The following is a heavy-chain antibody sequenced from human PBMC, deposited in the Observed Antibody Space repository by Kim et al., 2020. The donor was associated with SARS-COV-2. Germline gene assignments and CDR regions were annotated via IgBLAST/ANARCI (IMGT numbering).Heavy chain of an antibody. Sequence: GGSLRLSCAASGFTFSDSPIHWVRQASGKGLEWVGRIRSRVYSYATSYAASVKGRFTIYRDDSESTAYLQMNSLKTEDTAVYYCTRIPGTTLAFWHAFDVWGQGTMVTVSS. J-gene: IGHJ3*01. CDR2: IRSRVYSYAT. CDR3: TRIPGTTLAFWHAFDV. CDR1: GFTFSDSP. D-gene: IGHD1-1*01. V-gene: IGHV3-73*01.